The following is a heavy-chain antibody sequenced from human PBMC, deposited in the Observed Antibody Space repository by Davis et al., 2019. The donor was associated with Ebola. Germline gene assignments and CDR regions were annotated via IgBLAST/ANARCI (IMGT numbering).Heavy chain of an antibody. Sequence: LRLSCTVSGGSISSGGYYWSWIRQHPGKGLEWIGYIYYSGSTYYNPSLKSRVTISVDTSKNQFSLKLSSVTAADTAVYYCARGVWFGEGNWFDPWGQGTLVTVSS. CDR2: IYYSGST. J-gene: IGHJ5*02. V-gene: IGHV4-31*03. D-gene: IGHD3-10*01. CDR1: GGSISSGGYY. CDR3: ARGVWFGEGNWFDP.